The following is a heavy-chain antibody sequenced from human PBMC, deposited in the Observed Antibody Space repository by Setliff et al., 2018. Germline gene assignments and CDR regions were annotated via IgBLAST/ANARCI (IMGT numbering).Heavy chain of an antibody. D-gene: IGHD3-22*01. V-gene: IGHV3-23*01. J-gene: IGHJ4*02. CDR2: ISASGDTT. CDR3: ALYSSGYYHYFDY. CDR1: GYTSSSYA. Sequence: GGSLRLSCAASGYTSSSYAMTWVRQAPGKGLEWVSIISASGDTTYYADSVKGRFTISRDNSKNTLYLQMNSLRAEDTAVYYCALYSSGYYHYFDYWGQVTLVTVSS.